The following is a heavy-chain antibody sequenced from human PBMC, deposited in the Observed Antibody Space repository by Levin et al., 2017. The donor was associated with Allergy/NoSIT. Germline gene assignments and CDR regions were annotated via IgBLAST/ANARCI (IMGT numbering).Heavy chain of an antibody. Sequence: ASVKVSCKASGYTFTNYAVNWLRQAPGQGPEWMGWISTKTGIPRYAQGFRGRFDFSLDTSFSTANLQISSLKAEDTAVYYCASDITVAGSKAMDVWGQGTTVTVSS. V-gene: IGHV7-4-1*02. CDR1: GYTFTNYA. D-gene: IGHD6-19*01. CDR2: ISTKTGIP. CDR3: ASDITVAGSKAMDV. J-gene: IGHJ6*02.